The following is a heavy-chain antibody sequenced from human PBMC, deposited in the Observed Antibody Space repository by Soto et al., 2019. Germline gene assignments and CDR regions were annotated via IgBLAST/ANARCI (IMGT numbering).Heavy chain of an antibody. V-gene: IGHV1-69*01. D-gene: IGHD3-10*01. CDR2: IIPIFGTA. CDR1: GGTFSGYA. J-gene: IGHJ4*02. CDR3: ARGAGEWFGERGQHYFDY. Sequence: QVQLVQSGAEVKKPGSSVKVSCKASGGTFSGYAISWVRQAPGQGLEWMGGIIPIFGTANYAQKFQGRVTITADESTSTAYMELSSLRAEDTAVYYCARGAGEWFGERGQHYFDYWGQGTLVTVSS.